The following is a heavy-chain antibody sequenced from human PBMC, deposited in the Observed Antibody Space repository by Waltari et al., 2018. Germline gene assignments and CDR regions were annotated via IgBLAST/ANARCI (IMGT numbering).Heavy chain of an antibody. CDR1: GGSFSGYY. V-gene: IGHV4-34*01. J-gene: IGHJ4*02. D-gene: IGHD6-6*01. CDR2: INHSGST. Sequence: QVQLQQWGAGLLKPSETLSLTCAVYGGSFSGYYWSWIRQPPGKGLEWIGEINHSGSTNYNPSLKSRVTISVDTSMNQFSLKLSSVTAADTAVYYCARDSSSPDYWGQGTLVTVSS. CDR3: ARDSSSPDY.